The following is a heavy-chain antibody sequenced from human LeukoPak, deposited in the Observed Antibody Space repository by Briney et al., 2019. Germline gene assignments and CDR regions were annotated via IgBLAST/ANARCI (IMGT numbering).Heavy chain of an antibody. CDR2: ISGSGGST. V-gene: IGHV3-23*01. D-gene: IGHD3-10*01. Sequence: GGSLRLSCAASGFTFSSYAMSWVRQAPGKGLEWVSAISGSGGSTYYADSVKGLFTISRDNSKNTLYLQMNSLRAEDTAVYYCAKLWFSYYGIDVWGQGTTVTVSS. CDR1: GFTFSSYA. J-gene: IGHJ6*02. CDR3: AKLWFSYYGIDV.